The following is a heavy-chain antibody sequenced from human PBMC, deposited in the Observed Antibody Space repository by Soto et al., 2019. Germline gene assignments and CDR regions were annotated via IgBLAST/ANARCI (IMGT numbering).Heavy chain of an antibody. CDR2: INTTSGST. D-gene: IGHD6-13*01. J-gene: IGHJ4*02. CDR3: ARDLAAGDH. CDR1: GYTFTNYY. V-gene: IGHV1-46*01. Sequence: QVQLVQSGAEVKKPGASVKVSCKASGYTFTNYYIHWVRQAPGQGLEWMGIINTTSGSTNYAQKFQGRVTLTYDTSTTTVYMELSGLRSEDTAVLYCARDLAAGDHWCQGTLVTVSS.